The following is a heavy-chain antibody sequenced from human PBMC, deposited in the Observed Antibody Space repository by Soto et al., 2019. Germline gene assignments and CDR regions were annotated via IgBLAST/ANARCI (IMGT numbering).Heavy chain of an antibody. D-gene: IGHD3-10*01. CDR3: ARQVKALWFGELKSYYYYYGMDV. CDR1: GGSISSSSYY. V-gene: IGHV4-39*01. Sequence: SETLSLTCTVSGGSISSSSYYWGWIRQPPGKGLEWIGSIYYSGSTHYNPSLKSRVTISVDTSKNQFSLKLSSVTAADTAVYYCARQVKALWFGELKSYYYYYGMDVWGQGTTVTVSS. J-gene: IGHJ6*02. CDR2: IYYSGST.